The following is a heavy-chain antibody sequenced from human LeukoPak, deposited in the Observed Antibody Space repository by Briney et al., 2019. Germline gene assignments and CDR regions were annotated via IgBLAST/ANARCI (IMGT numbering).Heavy chain of an antibody. CDR3: ARSSGYEYSIDF. V-gene: IGHV4-30-2*01. Sequence: SETLSLTCAVSGGSINSGGYSWSWIRQPPGKGLEWIGYIYYSGGTFYKPSLKSRVTISLDRSKKQFSLKLSSVTAADTAVYYCARSSGYEYSIDFWGQGTLVTVSS. J-gene: IGHJ4*02. CDR1: GGSINSGGYS. CDR2: IYYSGGT. D-gene: IGHD5-12*01.